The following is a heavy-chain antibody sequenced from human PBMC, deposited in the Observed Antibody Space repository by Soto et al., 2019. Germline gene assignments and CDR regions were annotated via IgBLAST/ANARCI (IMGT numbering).Heavy chain of an antibody. D-gene: IGHD4-17*01. CDR2: ISAYNGNT. CDR3: AVDAYGDYDNWFDP. V-gene: IGHV1-18*01. CDR1: GYTFTSYG. Sequence: QVQLVQSGAEVKKPGASVKVSCKASGYTFTSYGISWVRQAPGQGLEWMGWISAYNGNTNYAQKLQGRVTMTTDTXXSTADMELRSLRSDDTAVDYCAVDAYGDYDNWFDPWGQGTLVTVSS. J-gene: IGHJ5*02.